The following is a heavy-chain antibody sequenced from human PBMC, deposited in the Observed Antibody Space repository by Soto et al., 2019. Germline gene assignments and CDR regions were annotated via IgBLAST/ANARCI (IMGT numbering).Heavy chain of an antibody. CDR3: VREYYYFLDV. CDR2: INGDGSTT. J-gene: IGHJ6*02. V-gene: IGHV3-74*01. Sequence: LRVPWRASGCTFISLGVRWIRQAPGKGLVWVSRINGDGSTTHYADSVRGRFAISRDNAKNTLHLQMNSLRAEDTAVYYCVREYYYFLDVWGQGTTVTVSS. CDR1: GCTFISLG.